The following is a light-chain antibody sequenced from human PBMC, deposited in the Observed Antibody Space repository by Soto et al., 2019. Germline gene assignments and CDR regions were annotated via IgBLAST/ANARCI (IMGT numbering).Light chain of an antibody. V-gene: IGLV2-18*02. CDR1: SSDVGSYNR. J-gene: IGLJ1*01. CDR2: EVS. CDR3: NSYTGSSTYV. Sequence: LTQPPSVSGSPGQSVAISCTGTSSDVGSYNRVSWYQQPPGAAPKLMIYEVSNRPSGVPDRYSGSKSGNTASLTISGLQAEDETDDYCNSYTGSSTYVFGTGTKVTVL.